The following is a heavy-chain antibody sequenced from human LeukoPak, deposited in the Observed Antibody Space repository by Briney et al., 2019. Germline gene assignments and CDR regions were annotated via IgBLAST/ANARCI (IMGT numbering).Heavy chain of an antibody. Sequence: GASVNVSCTASGYTFTGYYMHWVRQAPGQGLEWMGRINPNSGGTNYAQKFQGRVAMSRDTSISTAYMELSRLRSDDTAVYYCAREDYDFWSGYYMKYFQHWGQGTLVTVSS. CDR3: AREDYDFWSGYYMKYFQH. CDR1: GYTFTGYY. D-gene: IGHD3-3*01. J-gene: IGHJ1*01. V-gene: IGHV1-2*06. CDR2: INPNSGGT.